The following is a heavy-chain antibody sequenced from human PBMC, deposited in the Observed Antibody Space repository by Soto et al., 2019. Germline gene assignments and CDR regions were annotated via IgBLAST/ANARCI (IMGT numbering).Heavy chain of an antibody. D-gene: IGHD2-2*01. CDR3: AESSSRAHYYSMYI. CDR2: VSARGGYP. Sequence: GGSLRLSCAASAFTFSNYGMNWVRQAPGKGLEWVAGVSARGGYPSSADSVKCLFPISRGNSKDTLYLQLNSLRAEDSAVYSCAESSSRAHYYSMYIWRHGTSVSVS. V-gene: IGHV3-23*01. J-gene: IGHJ6*02. CDR1: AFTFSNYG.